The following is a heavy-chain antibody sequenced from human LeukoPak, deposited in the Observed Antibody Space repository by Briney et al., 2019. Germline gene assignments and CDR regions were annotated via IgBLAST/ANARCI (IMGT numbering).Heavy chain of an antibody. J-gene: IGHJ4*02. D-gene: IGHD5-12*01. CDR2: IYSGGST. V-gene: IGHV3-66*01. CDR1: GFAVSSNY. CDR3: AIRKSGNAIDY. Sequence: GGSLRLSCAASGFAVSSNYMSWVRQAPGKGLEWVAVIYSGGSTNYADSVKGRFTISRGNSKNTLYLLMNSLRAEDTAVYYCAIRKSGNAIDYWGQGTLVTVSS.